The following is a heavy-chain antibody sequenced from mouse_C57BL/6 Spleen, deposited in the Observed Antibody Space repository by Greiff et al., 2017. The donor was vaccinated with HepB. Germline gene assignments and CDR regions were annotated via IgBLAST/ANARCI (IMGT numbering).Heavy chain of an antibody. Sequence: QVQLQQPGTELVKPGASVKLSCKASGYTFTSYWMHWVKQRPGHGLEWIGIINPGNGGTNYNEKFKIKATLTGDKSSTTAYMQLSSLTSEDSSVYYCTDYYGSSLYAMDYWGQGTSVTVTS. CDR1: GYTFTSYW. J-gene: IGHJ4*01. D-gene: IGHD1-1*01. CDR3: TDYYGSSLYAMDY. CDR2: INPGNGGT. V-gene: IGHV1-53*01.